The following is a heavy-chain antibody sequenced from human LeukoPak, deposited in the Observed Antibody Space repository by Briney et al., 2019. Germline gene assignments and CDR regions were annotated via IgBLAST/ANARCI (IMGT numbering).Heavy chain of an antibody. J-gene: IGHJ6*02. Sequence: PTGGSLRLSCGASGFTFSSYSMNWVRQAPGKGLEWVSYISSSSSTIYYADSVKGRFTISRDNAKNSLYLQMNSLRDEDTAVYYCAREAWRYFDWLSTLDYGMDVWGQGTTVTVSS. CDR2: ISSSSSTI. CDR3: AREAWRYFDWLSTLDYGMDV. CDR1: GFTFSSYS. D-gene: IGHD3-9*01. V-gene: IGHV3-48*02.